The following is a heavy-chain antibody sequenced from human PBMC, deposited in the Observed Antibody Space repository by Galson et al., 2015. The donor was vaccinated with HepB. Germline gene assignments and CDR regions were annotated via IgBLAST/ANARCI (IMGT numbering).Heavy chain of an antibody. Sequence: SLRLSCAASGFTFSSYGMHWVRQAPGKGLEWVAVISYDGSNKYYADSVKGRFTISRDNSKNTLYLQMNSLRAEDTAVYYCAKVTSYYDLGRDYYGMDVWGQGTTVTVSS. CDR3: AKVTSYYDLGRDYYGMDV. CDR1: GFTFSSYG. V-gene: IGHV3-30*18. J-gene: IGHJ6*02. D-gene: IGHD3-22*01. CDR2: ISYDGSNK.